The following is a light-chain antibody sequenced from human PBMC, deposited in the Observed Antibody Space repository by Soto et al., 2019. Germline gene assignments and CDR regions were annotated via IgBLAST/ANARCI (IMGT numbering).Light chain of an antibody. CDR1: QSFRGL. J-gene: IGKJ5*01. Sequence: EIVLTQSPGTLSLSHGERATLSCRASQSFRGLLAWYQQKPGQAPRLLIYDAYNRATGIPPRFSGSGSGTDFTLTISSLEPEDSAVYYCQQRHRWPITFGQGTRLEIK. CDR3: QQRHRWPIT. V-gene: IGKV3-11*01. CDR2: DAY.